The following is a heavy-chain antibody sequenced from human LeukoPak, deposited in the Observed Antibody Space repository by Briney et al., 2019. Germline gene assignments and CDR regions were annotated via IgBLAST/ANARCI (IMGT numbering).Heavy chain of an antibody. CDR3: ITMVRGVIPN. V-gene: IGHV3-48*02. D-gene: IGHD3-10*01. Sequence: GGSLRLPCAASGFTFSSYSMNWVRQAPGKGLEWVSYISSSSSTIYYADSVKGRFTISRDNAKNSLYLQMNSLRDKDTAVYYCITMVRGVIPNWGQGTLVTVSS. J-gene: IGHJ4*02. CDR1: GFTFSSYS. CDR2: ISSSSSTI.